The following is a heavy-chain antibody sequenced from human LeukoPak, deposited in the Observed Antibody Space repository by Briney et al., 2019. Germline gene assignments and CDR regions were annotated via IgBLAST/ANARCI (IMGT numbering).Heavy chain of an antibody. CDR2: IKQDESEK. Sequence: QPGGSLRLSCVASGLPFSDYWMRWVRQAPGKGLEWVANIKQDESEKYYVDSVRGGFTISRDNAKTSLYLQMNSLRVEDTAVYYCARGSHSSSYGFDYWGQGALVTVSS. J-gene: IGHJ4*02. CDR1: GLPFSDYW. V-gene: IGHV3-7*01. CDR3: ARGSHSSSYGFDY. D-gene: IGHD6-13*01.